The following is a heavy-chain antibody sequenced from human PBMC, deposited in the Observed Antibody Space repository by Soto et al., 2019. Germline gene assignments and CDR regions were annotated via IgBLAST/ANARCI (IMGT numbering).Heavy chain of an antibody. Sequence: EVQLLESGGGLVQPGGSLRLSCAASGFTFSNHAMSWVRQAPGKGLEWVSGISADGSLIYYADYVKGRFSMSRDNSKNTLYLQMNSLRAEDTAVYYCAKDGRGSGSHYNSFGYWGQGTLVTVSS. CDR3: AKDGRGSGSHYNSFGY. D-gene: IGHD3-10*01. CDR1: GFTFSNHA. CDR2: ISADGSLI. J-gene: IGHJ4*02. V-gene: IGHV3-23*01.